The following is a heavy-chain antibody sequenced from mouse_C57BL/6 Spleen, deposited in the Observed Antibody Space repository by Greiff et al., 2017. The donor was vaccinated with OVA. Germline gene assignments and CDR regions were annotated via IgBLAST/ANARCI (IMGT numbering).Heavy chain of an antibody. D-gene: IGHD1-1*01. CDR2: IWSGGST. J-gene: IGHJ3*01. CDR3: ARNSHYYGSSYGNWFAY. CDR1: GFSLTSYG. V-gene: IGHV2-2*01. Sequence: QVQLKESGPGLVQPSQSLSITCTVSGFSLTSYGVHWVRQSPGKGLEWLGVIWSGGSTDYNAAFISRLSISKDNSKSQVFFKMNMLQADDTAIYYCARNSHYYGSSYGNWFAYWGQGTLVTVSA.